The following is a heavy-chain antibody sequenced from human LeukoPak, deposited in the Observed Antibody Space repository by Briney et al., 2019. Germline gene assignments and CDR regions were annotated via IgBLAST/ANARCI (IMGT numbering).Heavy chain of an antibody. Sequence: SETLSLTCTVSGGSISSYYWSWIRQPAGKGLEWTGRIYTSGSTNYNPSLKSRVTMSVDTSKNQFSLKLSSVTAADTAVYYCARERLGYCSSTSCHTYYYYYMDVWGKGTTVTVSS. CDR1: GGSISSYY. D-gene: IGHD2-2*01. CDR3: ARERLGYCSSTSCHTYYYYYMDV. V-gene: IGHV4-4*07. CDR2: IYTSGST. J-gene: IGHJ6*03.